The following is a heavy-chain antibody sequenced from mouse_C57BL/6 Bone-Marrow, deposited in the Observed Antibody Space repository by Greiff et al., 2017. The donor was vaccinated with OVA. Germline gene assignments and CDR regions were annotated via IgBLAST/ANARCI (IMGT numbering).Heavy chain of an antibody. CDR3: EGDHSYAMDY. Sequence: EVKLQEPGGGLVQPKGSLKLSCAASGFTFTTYAMHWVRQAPGQGLEWVARIRSKSSNYATYYADSVKDRFTISRDDSQSMLYRLMNNLKAEDTAMYYCEGDHSYAMDYWGQGTSVTVSS. CDR2: IRSKSSNYAT. V-gene: IGHV10-3*01. CDR1: GFTFTTYA. J-gene: IGHJ4*01.